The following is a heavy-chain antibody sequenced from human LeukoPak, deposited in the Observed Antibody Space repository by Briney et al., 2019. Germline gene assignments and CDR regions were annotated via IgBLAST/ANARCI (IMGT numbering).Heavy chain of an antibody. CDR3: AKASGGDPP. CDR2: ISSSGTNI. CDR1: GFTVSSNY. Sequence: GGSLRLSCAASGFTVSSNYMSWVRQAPGKGLEWVSYISSSGTNIFYADSVKGRFTISRDNAKKSLYLQMNSLRVEDTALYYCAKASGGDPPWGQGSLVTVSS. V-gene: IGHV3-11*04. J-gene: IGHJ5*02. D-gene: IGHD2-21*01.